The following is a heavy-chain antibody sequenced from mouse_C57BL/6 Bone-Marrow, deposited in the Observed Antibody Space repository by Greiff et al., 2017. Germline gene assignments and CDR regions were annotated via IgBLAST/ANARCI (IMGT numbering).Heavy chain of an antibody. CDR2: IYPGDGDT. V-gene: IGHV1-82*01. CDR3: ARDYYGTYWYFDV. Sequence: VQLQESGPELVKPGASVKISCKASGYAFSSSWMNWVKQRPGKGLEWIGRIYPGDGDTNYNGKFKGKATLTADKSSSTAYMQRSSLTSEDSAVYFCARDYYGTYWYFDVWGTGTTVTVSS. CDR1: GYAFSSSW. J-gene: IGHJ1*03. D-gene: IGHD1-1*01.